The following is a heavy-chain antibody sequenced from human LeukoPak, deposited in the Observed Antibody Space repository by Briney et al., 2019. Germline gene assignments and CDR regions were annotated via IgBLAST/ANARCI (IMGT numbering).Heavy chain of an antibody. CDR1: GGTFSSSA. Sequence: ASAKVSCKASGGTFSSSAISWVRQAPGQGLEWMGWINPNSGGTNYAQKFQGRVTMTRDTSISTAYMELSRLRSDDTAVYYCARVPRPGTTYYFDYWGQGTLVTVSS. CDR2: INPNSGGT. CDR3: ARVPRPGTTYYFDY. J-gene: IGHJ4*02. V-gene: IGHV1-2*02. D-gene: IGHD1-1*01.